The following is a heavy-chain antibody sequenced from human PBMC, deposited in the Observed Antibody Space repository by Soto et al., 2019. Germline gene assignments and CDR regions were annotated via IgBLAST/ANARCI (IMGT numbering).Heavy chain of an antibody. Sequence: QVQLVESGGGVVQPGRSLRLSCAASGFTFSSYGMHWVRQAPGKGLEWVAVISYDGSNKYYADSVKGRFTISRDNSKNTLYLQMNSLRAEDTAVYYCAKDMVPYYYYGMDVWGQGTTVTVSS. V-gene: IGHV3-30*18. CDR3: AKDMVPYYYYGMDV. D-gene: IGHD3-10*01. CDR1: GFTFSSYG. J-gene: IGHJ6*02. CDR2: ISYDGSNK.